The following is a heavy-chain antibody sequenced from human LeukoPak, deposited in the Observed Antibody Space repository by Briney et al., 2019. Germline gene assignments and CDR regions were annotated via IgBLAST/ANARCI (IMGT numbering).Heavy chain of an antibody. CDR1: GFTFSSYG. Sequence: SGGSLRLSCAASGFTFSSYGMSWVRQAPGKGLEWVSAISGSGGSTYYADSVKGRFTISRDNSKNTLYLQMNSLRAEDTAVYYCAKDLIQLWFSAFDYWGQGTLVTVSS. V-gene: IGHV3-23*01. CDR3: AKDLIQLWFSAFDY. D-gene: IGHD5-18*01. CDR2: ISGSGGST. J-gene: IGHJ4*02.